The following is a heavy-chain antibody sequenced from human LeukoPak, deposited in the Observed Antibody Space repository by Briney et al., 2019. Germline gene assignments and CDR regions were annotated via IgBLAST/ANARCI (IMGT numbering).Heavy chain of an antibody. V-gene: IGHV3-53*01. CDR3: ARWYCSCTSCYYDY. CDR2: IYNIGTT. CDR1: GSTVSNNY. D-gene: IGHD2-2*01. J-gene: IGHJ4*02. Sequence: GGSLRLSCAASGSTVSNNYMSWVRQAPGKGLEWVSIIYNIGTTYYTDSVKGRFTISRDNSKNTLYLQMSSLRADDTAVYYCARWYCSCTSCYYDYWGQGTLVTVSS.